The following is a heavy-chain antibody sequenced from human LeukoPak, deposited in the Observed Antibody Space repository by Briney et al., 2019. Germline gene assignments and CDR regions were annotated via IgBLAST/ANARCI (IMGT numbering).Heavy chain of an antibody. J-gene: IGHJ4*02. D-gene: IGHD6-13*01. Sequence: GGSLRLSCAASGFTFSSYGMHWVRQAPGKGLEWVAVISYDGSNKYYADSVKGRFTMSRDNSKNTLFVHMNSLRVEDTAVYYCAKDSSYTRPQGADYWGQGTLVTVSS. CDR2: ISYDGSNK. CDR1: GFTFSSYG. CDR3: AKDSSYTRPQGADY. V-gene: IGHV3-30*18.